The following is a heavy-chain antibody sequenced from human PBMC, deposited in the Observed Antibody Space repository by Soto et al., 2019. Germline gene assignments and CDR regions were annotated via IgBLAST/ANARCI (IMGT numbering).Heavy chain of an antibody. D-gene: IGHD3-10*01. Sequence: SVTMSVTCGVAGGSISSGGYSWSWIQQPPGKGLEWIGYIYHSESTYYNPSLKSRVTISVDRSKNQFSLKLSSVTAADTAVYYCARVLRSTYYYGSGSHNWFDPWGQGTLVTVS. CDR1: GGSISSGGYS. CDR2: IYHSEST. J-gene: IGHJ5*02. V-gene: IGHV4-30-2*01. CDR3: ARVLRSTYYYGSGSHNWFDP.